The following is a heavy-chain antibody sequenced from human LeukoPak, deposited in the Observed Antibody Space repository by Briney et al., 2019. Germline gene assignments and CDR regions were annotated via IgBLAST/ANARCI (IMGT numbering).Heavy chain of an antibody. D-gene: IGHD5-24*01. CDR1: GFTFSSYG. J-gene: IGHJ4*02. CDR2: IWYDGSNK. Sequence: GGSLRLSRAASGFTFSSYGMLWVRQAPRNGLEWAEVIWYDGSNKSYTDSVKGRITISRDNSKNTLYLQMNSLRAEDTAVYYCARGPEMATITVGYFDYWGQGTLVTVSS. CDR3: ARGPEMATITVGYFDY. V-gene: IGHV3-33*01.